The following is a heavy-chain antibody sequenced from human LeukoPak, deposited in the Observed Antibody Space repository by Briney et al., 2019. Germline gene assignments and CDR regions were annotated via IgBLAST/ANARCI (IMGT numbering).Heavy chain of an antibody. D-gene: IGHD5-18*01. V-gene: IGHV4-59*08. CDR2: IYYSGTT. Sequence: SETLSLTCASSGGSINNYYWSWIRQPPGKGLEWIGYIYYSGTTNYSPSLNSRVNISLDTAKNQFSLRLSSVTAADTAVYYCARQTAKNVDTARFDSWGQGTLVTVSS. CDR3: ARQTAKNVDTARFDS. J-gene: IGHJ4*02. CDR1: GGSINNYY.